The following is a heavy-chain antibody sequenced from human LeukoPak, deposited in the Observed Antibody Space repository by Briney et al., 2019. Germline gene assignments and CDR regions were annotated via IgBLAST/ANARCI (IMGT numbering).Heavy chain of an antibody. CDR2: SSTYNGNT. CDR3: ARDANYNQDY. V-gene: IGHV1-18*01. Sequence: ASVKVSCKASGYIFTSYGISWVRQAPGLGLEWMGWSSTYNGNTNYAQKFQGRVTMTTDTSTSTAYMELRSLTSDDTAVYYCARDANYNQDYWGQGTLVTVSS. CDR1: GYIFTSYG. D-gene: IGHD3-10*01. J-gene: IGHJ4*02.